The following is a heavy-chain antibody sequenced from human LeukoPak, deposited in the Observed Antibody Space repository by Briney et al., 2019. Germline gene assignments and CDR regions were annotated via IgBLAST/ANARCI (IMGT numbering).Heavy chain of an antibody. CDR2: INPNSGGT. CDR1: GGTFSSYA. D-gene: IGHD6-13*01. CDR3: ARDGDIAAAGTVVDY. J-gene: IGHJ4*02. Sequence: ASVKVSCKASGGTFSSYAISWVRQAPGQGLEWMGWINPNSGGTNYAQKFQGRVTMTRDTSISTAYMELSRLRSDDTAVYYCARDGDIAAAGTVVDYWGQGTLVTVSS. V-gene: IGHV1-2*02.